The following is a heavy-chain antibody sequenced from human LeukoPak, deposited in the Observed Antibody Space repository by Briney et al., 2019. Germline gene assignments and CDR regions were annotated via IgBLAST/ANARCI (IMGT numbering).Heavy chain of an antibody. CDR2: VNAGGGPT. D-gene: IGHD1-26*01. CDR1: GFTFGSYA. Sequence: PGRSLRLSCAASGFTFGSYAMSWVRQAPGRGLEWVSGVNAGGGPTYYADSVKGRFTISRDNFKNTLYLQMDSLRAEDTALYYCAKDRWLGGTSSFDYWGQGTLLTVSS. CDR3: AKDRWLGGTSSFDY. J-gene: IGHJ4*02. V-gene: IGHV3-23*01.